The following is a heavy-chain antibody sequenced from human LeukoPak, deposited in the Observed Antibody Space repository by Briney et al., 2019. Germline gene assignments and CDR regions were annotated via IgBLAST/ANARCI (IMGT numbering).Heavy chain of an antibody. CDR3: ARGPLVAGTAYYFDY. J-gene: IGHJ4*02. CDR1: GYSISSGYY. Sequence: PSETLSLTCTVSGYSISSGYYWGWIRQPPGKGLEWIGSIYHSGSTYYNPSLKSRVTISVDTSKNQFSLQLNSVTPEDTAVYYCARGPLVAGTAYYFDYWGQGTLVTVSS. D-gene: IGHD6-19*01. CDR2: IYHSGST. V-gene: IGHV4-38-2*02.